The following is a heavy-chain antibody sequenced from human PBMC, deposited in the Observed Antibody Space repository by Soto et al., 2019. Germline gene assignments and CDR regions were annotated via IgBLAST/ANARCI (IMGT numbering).Heavy chain of an antibody. V-gene: IGHV4-31*03. CDR3: ARLRTRLNWFDP. CDR2: IYYSGST. CDR1: GGSISSGGYY. J-gene: IGHJ5*02. Sequence: SETLSLTCTVSGGSISSGGYYWSWIRQHPGKGLEWIGYIYYSGSTYYNPSLKSRVTISVDTSKSQFSLKLSSVTAADTAVYYCARLRTRLNWFDPWGQGTLVTVSS.